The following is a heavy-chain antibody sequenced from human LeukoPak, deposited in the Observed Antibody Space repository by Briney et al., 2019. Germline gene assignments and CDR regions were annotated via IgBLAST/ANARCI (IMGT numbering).Heavy chain of an antibody. CDR3: ARGVPLGYCTYGVCYPPYYFDY. CDR1: GYTFINYN. CDR2: VNHRSGNA. Sequence: ASVKVSCKASGYTFINYNINWVRQATGQGLEWMGWVNHRSGNAGYLQKFQGRLTITRDTSIDTAYMDLSSLSSEDTAVYYCARGVPLGYCTYGVCYPPYYFDYWGQGTLVTASS. J-gene: IGHJ4*02. D-gene: IGHD2-8*01. V-gene: IGHV1-8*03.